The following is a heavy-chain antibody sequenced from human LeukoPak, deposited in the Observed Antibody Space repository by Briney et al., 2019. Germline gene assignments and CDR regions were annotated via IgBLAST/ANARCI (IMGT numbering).Heavy chain of an antibody. D-gene: IGHD3-10*01. Sequence: GGSLRLPCAASGLTYNSYWMSCVRQAPGKGLEWVANIKQDGSEKYYVDSVKGRFTISRDNAKNSLYLQMNSLRAEDTAVYYCASLWFGELSPWGQGTLVPVSS. CDR2: IKQDGSEK. CDR3: ASLWFGELSP. J-gene: IGHJ5*02. V-gene: IGHV3-7*01. CDR1: GLTYNSYW.